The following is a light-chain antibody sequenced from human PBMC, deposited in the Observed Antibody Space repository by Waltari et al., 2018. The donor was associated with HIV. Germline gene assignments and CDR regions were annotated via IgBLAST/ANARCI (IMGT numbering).Light chain of an antibody. Sequence: ENVLTQSPGTLSLSPGERATLSCRASQTVRRNYLDVYQQKPGQASRLLIYAASSRATGTPDRFSGSVSGTDFTLTISRLEPEDFAVYYCEERAGSSITFGGGTKVEIK. CDR3: EERAGSSIT. CDR2: AAS. V-gene: IGKV3-20*01. CDR1: QTVRRNY. J-gene: IGKJ4*01.